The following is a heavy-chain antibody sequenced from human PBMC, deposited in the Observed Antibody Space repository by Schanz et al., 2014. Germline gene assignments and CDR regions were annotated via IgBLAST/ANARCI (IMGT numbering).Heavy chain of an antibody. CDR2: IYSGGST. J-gene: IGHJ4*02. CDR3: AKDLHSNSGNYYSYYFDS. V-gene: IGHV3-66*01. Sequence: EVQLVESGGGLVQPGGSLRLSCAASGFTVSNNLMRWVRQAPGKGLEWVSIIYSGGSTFYADSVKGRFTISRDNSENTLYLQMNSLRAEDTAVYFCAKDLHSNSGNYYSYYFDSWGPGALVTVSS. CDR1: GFTVSNNL. D-gene: IGHD3-10*01.